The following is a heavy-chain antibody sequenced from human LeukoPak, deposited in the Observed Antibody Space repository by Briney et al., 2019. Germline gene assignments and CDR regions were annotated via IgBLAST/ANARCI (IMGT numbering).Heavy chain of an antibody. V-gene: IGHV4-31*03. CDR3: ARDRGMTTGFYYFDY. J-gene: IGHJ4*02. D-gene: IGHD4-11*01. CDR1: GGSISSGGFH. Sequence: PSETLSLTCTVSGGSISSGGFHWSWIRQHPGKGLEWIGYIYYSGSTYYNPSLKSRVTISVDTSKNQFSLNLSSVTAADTAVYYCARDRGMTTGFYYFDYWGQGTLVTVSS. CDR2: IYYSGST.